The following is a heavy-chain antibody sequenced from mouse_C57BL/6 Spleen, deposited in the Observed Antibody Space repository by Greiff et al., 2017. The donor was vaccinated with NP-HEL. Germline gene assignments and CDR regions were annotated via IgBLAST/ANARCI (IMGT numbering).Heavy chain of an antibody. CDR1: GYTFTSYW. CDR2: IYPGSGST. Sequence: QVQLQQPGAELVKPGASVKMSCKASGYTFTSYWITWVKQRPGQGLEWIGDIYPGSGSTNYNEKFKSKATLTVDTSSSTAYMQLSSLTSEDSAVYYCARGPDYYGSSYDYWGQGTTLTVSS. CDR3: ARGPDYYGSSYDY. J-gene: IGHJ2*01. D-gene: IGHD1-1*01. V-gene: IGHV1-55*01.